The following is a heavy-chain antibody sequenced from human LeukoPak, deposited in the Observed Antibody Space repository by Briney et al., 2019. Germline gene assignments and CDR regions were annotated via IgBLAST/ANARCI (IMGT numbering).Heavy chain of an antibody. Sequence: GGSLRLSCAASGFNFDDYAMHWVRQVPGKGLEWVAGISWNGGVIGSADSVKGRFTISRDNAKHSLSLQMNSLGAEDTALYYCAKDHGSGFYYFDFWGQGTLVTVSS. V-gene: IGHV3-9*01. CDR2: ISWNGGVI. CDR3: AKDHGSGFYYFDF. CDR1: GFNFDDYA. D-gene: IGHD6-19*01. J-gene: IGHJ4*02.